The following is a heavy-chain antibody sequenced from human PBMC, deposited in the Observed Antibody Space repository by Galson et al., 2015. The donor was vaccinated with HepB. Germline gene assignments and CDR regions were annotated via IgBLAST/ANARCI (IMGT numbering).Heavy chain of an antibody. CDR2: IYPGDSDV. CDR3: ARQLIVPSGIRFFDN. V-gene: IGHV5-51*01. D-gene: IGHD2-21*02. J-gene: IGHJ4*02. CDR1: GYSFTSYW. Sequence: QSGAEVTKLGESLKISCKASGYSFTSYWIGWVRQMPGKGLEWRGIIYPGDSDVRYSPSFEGQVTISTDKSISTAYLQWSSLTASDTALYYCARQLIVPSGIRFFDNWGQGTLVTVSS.